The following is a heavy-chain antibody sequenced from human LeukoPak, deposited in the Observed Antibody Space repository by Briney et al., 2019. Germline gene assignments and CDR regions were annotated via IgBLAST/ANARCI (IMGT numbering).Heavy chain of an antibody. V-gene: IGHV1-18*01. D-gene: IGHD3-3*01. CDR3: ARDNGTIYDFWSGYWNYYYYYGMDV. CDR1: GYTFTSYG. Sequence: ASVKVSCKASGYTFTSYGISWVRRAPGQGLEWMGWISAYNGNTNYAQKLHRRVTMTTDTSTSTAYVELRSLRSDDTAVYYCARDNGTIYDFWSGYWNYYYYYGMDVWGQGTTVTVSS. CDR2: ISAYNGNT. J-gene: IGHJ6*02.